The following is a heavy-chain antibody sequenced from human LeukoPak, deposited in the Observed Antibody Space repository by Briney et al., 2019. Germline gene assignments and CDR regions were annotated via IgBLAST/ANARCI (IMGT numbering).Heavy chain of an antibody. CDR3: ARDSEQLVPDAFDI. CDR2: IIPIFGTA. D-gene: IGHD6-6*01. V-gene: IGHV1-69*05. J-gene: IGHJ3*02. Sequence: VASVKVSCKASGGTFSSYAISWVRQAPGQGLEWMGGIIPIFGTANYAQKFQGRVTITTDESTSTAYMELSSLRSEDTAVYYCARDSEQLVPDAFDIWGQGTMVIVSS. CDR1: GGTFSSYA.